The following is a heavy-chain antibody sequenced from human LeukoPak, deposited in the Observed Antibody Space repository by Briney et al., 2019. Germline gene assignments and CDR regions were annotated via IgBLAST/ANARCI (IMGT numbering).Heavy chain of an antibody. J-gene: IGHJ4*02. V-gene: IGHV1-46*01. Sequence: GASVKVSCKAFGYTFTSNYMHWVRQAPGQGPEWMGVISPSGGSTTYAQKFQGRVTITRNTSISTAYMELSSLRSEDTAVYYCARGASWVYGDYVVTFDYWGQGTLVTVSS. D-gene: IGHD4-17*01. CDR2: ISPSGGST. CDR1: GYTFTSNY. CDR3: ARGASWVYGDYVVTFDY.